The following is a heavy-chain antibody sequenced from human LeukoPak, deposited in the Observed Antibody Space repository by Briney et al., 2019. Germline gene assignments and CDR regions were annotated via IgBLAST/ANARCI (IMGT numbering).Heavy chain of an antibody. V-gene: IGHV1-2*02. D-gene: IGHD3-22*01. J-gene: IGHJ4*02. CDR2: INPNSGGT. Sequence: ASVKVPCKASGYTFTGYYMHWVRQAPGQGLEWMGWINPNSGGTNYAQKFQGRVTMTRDTSISTAYMELSRLRSDDTAVYYCARDPPYYYDSSGYYYYWGQGTLVTVSS. CDR3: ARDPPYYYDSSGYYYY. CDR1: GYTFTGYY.